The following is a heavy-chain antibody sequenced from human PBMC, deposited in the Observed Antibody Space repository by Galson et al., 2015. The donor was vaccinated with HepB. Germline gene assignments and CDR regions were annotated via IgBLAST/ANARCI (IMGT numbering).Heavy chain of an antibody. CDR1: GYSFTSYW. CDR3: ARHAASGYDLRYYYYGMDV. V-gene: IGHV5-51*01. CDR2: IYPGDPDT. J-gene: IGHJ6*02. Sequence: QSGAEVKKPGESLKISCKGSGYSFTSYWIGWVRQMPGKGLEWMGIIYPGDPDTRYSPSFQGQVTISADKSISTAYLQWSSLKASDTAMYYCARHAASGYDLRYYYYGMDVWGQGTTVTVSS. D-gene: IGHD5-12*01.